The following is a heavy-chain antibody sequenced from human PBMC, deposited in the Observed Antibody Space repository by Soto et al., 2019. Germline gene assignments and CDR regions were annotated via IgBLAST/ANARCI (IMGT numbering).Heavy chain of an antibody. D-gene: IGHD2-2*01. CDR3: AKDGCISTSCYGCYGMDV. Sequence: QPGGSLRLSCAASGFTFSSYGMHWVRQAPGKGLEWVAVISYDGSNKCYADSVKGRFTISRDNSKNTLYLQMNSLRAEDTAVYYCAKDGCISTSCYGCYGMDVWGQGTTVTVSS. CDR1: GFTFSSYG. J-gene: IGHJ6*02. V-gene: IGHV3-30*18. CDR2: ISYDGSNK.